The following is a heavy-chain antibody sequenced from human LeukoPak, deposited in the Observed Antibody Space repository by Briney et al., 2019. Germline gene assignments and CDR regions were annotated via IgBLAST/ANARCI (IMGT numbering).Heavy chain of an antibody. CDR1: GFTFSSYA. J-gene: IGHJ4*02. D-gene: IGHD3-10*01. CDR2: IHTGGTT. CDR3: ARVWFGYFFQ. Sequence: GGSLRLSCAASGFTFSSYAMSWVHQAPGKGLEWVSVIHTGGTTHYADSVKGRFTISKDNSNNTVYLQMNSVRVEDTAVYYCARVWFGYFFQWGQGALVTVSS. V-gene: IGHV3-23*03.